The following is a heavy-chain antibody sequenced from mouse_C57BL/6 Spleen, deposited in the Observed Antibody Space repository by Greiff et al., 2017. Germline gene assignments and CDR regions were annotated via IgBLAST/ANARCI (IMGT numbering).Heavy chain of an antibody. CDR1: GFTFSSYA. D-gene: IGHD2-5*01. CDR3: ARDGSYSNYVSWFAY. CDR2: ISDGGSYT. J-gene: IGHJ3*01. Sequence: DVHLVESGGGLVKPGGSLKLSCAASGFTFSSYAMSWVRQTPEKRLEWVATISDGGSYTYYPDNVKGRFTISRDNAKNNLYLQMSHLKSEDTAMYYCARDGSYSNYVSWFAYWGQGTLVTVSA. V-gene: IGHV5-4*01.